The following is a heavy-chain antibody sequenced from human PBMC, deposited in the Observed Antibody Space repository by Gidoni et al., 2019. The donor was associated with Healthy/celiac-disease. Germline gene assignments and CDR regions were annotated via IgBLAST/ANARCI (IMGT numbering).Heavy chain of an antibody. CDR3: VKHRAGHGMDV. Sequence: EVQLVESGGGLVQPGGSLRVSCAASGFTFSDHYMDWVRQAPGKGLEWVGRTRNKANSYTTEYAASVKDRFTISRDDLKNSLYLQMNSLKTEDTAVYYCVKHRAGHGMDVWGQGTTVTVSS. CDR2: TRNKANSYTT. J-gene: IGHJ6*02. V-gene: IGHV3-72*01. CDR1: GFTFSDHY.